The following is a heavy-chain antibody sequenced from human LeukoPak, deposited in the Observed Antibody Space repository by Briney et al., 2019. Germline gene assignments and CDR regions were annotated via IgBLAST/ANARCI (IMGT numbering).Heavy chain of an antibody. CDR2: MSANGDST. Sequence: GGSLRLSCAASGFTFSGYAMSWVRQAPGKGLEWVSAMSANGDSTYYVDSVRGRFTISRVNSKNTLYLQMNSLRAEDTAVYYCAKVGDYSNYYDYWGQGTLVTVSS. CDR1: GFTFSGYA. J-gene: IGHJ4*02. CDR3: AKVGDYSNYYDY. D-gene: IGHD4-11*01. V-gene: IGHV3-23*01.